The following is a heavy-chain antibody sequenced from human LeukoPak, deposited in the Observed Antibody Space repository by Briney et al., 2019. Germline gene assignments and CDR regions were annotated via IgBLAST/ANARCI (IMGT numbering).Heavy chain of an antibody. V-gene: IGHV3-30*02. J-gene: IGHJ4*02. CDR3: AKIIVVVPAATDFFDY. Sequence: PGGSLRLSCAASGFTFSSYGMHWVRQAPGKGLEWVAFIRYDGSNKYYADSVKGRFTISRDNSKNTLYLQMNSLRAEDTAVYDCAKIIVVVPAATDFFDYWGQGTLVTVSP. D-gene: IGHD2-2*01. CDR2: IRYDGSNK. CDR1: GFTFSSYG.